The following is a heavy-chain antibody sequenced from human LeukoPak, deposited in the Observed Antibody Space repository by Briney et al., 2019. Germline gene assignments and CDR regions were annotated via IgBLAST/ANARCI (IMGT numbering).Heavy chain of an antibody. CDR1: GEPFSGYY. Sequence: SETLSLTCAVYGEPFSGYYWSWIRQTPGKGLEWIGEIHHNGSPEINQSGNTNYNPSLKSRVTISVDTSKNQFSLKVTSVTAADTAVYYCARDNYDTSFDYWGQGTLVTVSS. J-gene: IGHJ4*02. CDR3: ARDNYDTSFDY. D-gene: IGHD3-22*01. V-gene: IGHV4-34*01. CDR2: IHHNGSPEINQSGNT.